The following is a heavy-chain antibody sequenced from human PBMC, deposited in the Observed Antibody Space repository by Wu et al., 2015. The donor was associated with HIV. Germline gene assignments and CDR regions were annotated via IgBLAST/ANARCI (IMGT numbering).Heavy chain of an antibody. D-gene: IGHD6-13*01. CDR2: IIPIFGTA. J-gene: IGHJ6*02. CDR3: ARAPLGQQLVGGYYYGMDV. CDR1: GGTFSSYA. V-gene: IGHV1-69*05. Sequence: QVQLVQSGAEVKKPGSSVKVSCKASGGTFSSYAISWVRQAPGQGLEWMGGIIPIFGTANYAQKFQGRVTITTDESTSTAYMELSSLRSEDTAVYYCARAPLGQQLVGGYYYGMDVWGQGTTGHRLL.